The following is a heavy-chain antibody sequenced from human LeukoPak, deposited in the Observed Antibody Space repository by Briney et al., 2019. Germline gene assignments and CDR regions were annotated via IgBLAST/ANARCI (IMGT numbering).Heavy chain of an antibody. CDR3: ARDLAGTFDY. D-gene: IGHD2-21*01. V-gene: IGHV4-59*01. CDR1: GGSISSYY. CDR2: IYYSGST. J-gene: IGHJ4*02. Sequence: SKTLSLTCTVSGGSISSYYWSWIQQPPGKGLEWIGYIYYSGSTNYNPSLKSRVTISVDTSKNQFSLKLSSVTAADTAVYYCARDLAGTFDYWGQGTLVTVSS.